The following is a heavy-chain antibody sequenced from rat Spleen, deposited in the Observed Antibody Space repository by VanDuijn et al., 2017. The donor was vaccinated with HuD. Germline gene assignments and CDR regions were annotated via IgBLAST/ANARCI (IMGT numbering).Heavy chain of an antibody. CDR1: GFTFSNFY. J-gene: IGHJ3*01. D-gene: IGHD1-6*01. V-gene: IGHV5S10*01. CDR3: ATGPRILRLDWFAY. CDR2: IIYDGTRA. Sequence: EVQLVESGGGLVQPGRSLKLSCVASGFTFSNFYMAWVRQAPTKGLEWVATIIYDGTRAFYRDSVQGRFTISRDNAKSTLYLQMDSLTSEDTATYYCATGPRILRLDWFAYWGQGTLVTVSS.